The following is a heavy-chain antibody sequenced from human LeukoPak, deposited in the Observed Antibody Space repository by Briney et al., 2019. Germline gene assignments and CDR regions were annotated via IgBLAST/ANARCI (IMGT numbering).Heavy chain of an antibody. V-gene: IGHV1-69*04. CDR3: ASPRVAGLGGSDCVF. D-gene: IGHD2-15*01. CDR2: IFPILDIA. CDR1: RGTFSSYA. J-gene: IGHJ3*01. Sequence: SVKVSCKASRGTFSSYAISWVRPAPEPGLEWMGRIFPILDIANNVQNLQGRVTLTPDKSTRTAYMELSSLRSEDTAVYYCASPRVAGLGGSDCVFWGQGTMVTVSS.